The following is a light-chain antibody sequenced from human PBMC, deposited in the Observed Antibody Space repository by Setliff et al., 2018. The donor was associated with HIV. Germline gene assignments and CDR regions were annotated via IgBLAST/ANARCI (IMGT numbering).Light chain of an antibody. J-gene: IGKJ5*01. CDR2: GTS. CDR3: QQYNDWPLT. CDR1: QTVDATF. Sequence: EIVLTQSPGSLSLSPGERAALSCRASQTVDATFLAWYQQKHGQAPRLLLYGTSSRAAGIPDRFSGSGSGTDFTLTISSLQSDDLAIYYCQQYNDWPLTFGQGTRLEIK. V-gene: IGKV3-20*01.